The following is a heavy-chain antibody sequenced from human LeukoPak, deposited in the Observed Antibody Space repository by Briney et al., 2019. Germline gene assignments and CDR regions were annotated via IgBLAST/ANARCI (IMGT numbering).Heavy chain of an antibody. CDR3: ARHGGYYDILTGYSPYYFDY. D-gene: IGHD3-9*01. V-gene: IGHV4-34*01. J-gene: IGHJ4*02. Sequence: SETLSLTCAVYGGSFSGDFWSWIRQSPGKGLEWIGSIAHGGRPYYNPSLKSRVTISVDTSKNQFSLKLSSVTAADTAVYYCARHGGYYDILTGYSPYYFDYWGQGTLVTVSS. CDR1: GGSFSGDF. CDR2: IAHGGRP.